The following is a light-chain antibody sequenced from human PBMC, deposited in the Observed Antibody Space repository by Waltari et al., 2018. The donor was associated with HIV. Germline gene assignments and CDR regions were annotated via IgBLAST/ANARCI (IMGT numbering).Light chain of an antibody. Sequence: IVMTQSPDSLAVSPGETAIINCKSGQSLLHTFDNRNYLGWYQQRPGQPPKLFICWATGRESCLTARLSVGESRTNFSLTIAYLVSEDVSVYYCKQYYATPTFGQGTRLE. V-gene: IGKV4-1*01. CDR1: QSLLHTFDNRNY. CDR3: KQYYATPT. J-gene: IGKJ5*01. CDR2: WAT.